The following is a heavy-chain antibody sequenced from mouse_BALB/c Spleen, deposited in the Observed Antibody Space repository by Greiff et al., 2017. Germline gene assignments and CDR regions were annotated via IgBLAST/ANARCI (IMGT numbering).Heavy chain of an antibody. V-gene: IGHV5-4*02. D-gene: IGHD1-1*01. CDR2: ISDGGSYT. CDR1: GFTFSDYY. CDR3: ARDRTTVDY. Sequence: EVQRVESGGGLVKPGGSLKLSCAASGFTFSDYYMYWVRQTPEKRLEWVATISDGGSYTYYPDSVKGRFTISRDNAKNNLYLQMSSLKSEDTAMYYCARDRTTVDYWGQGTTLTVSS. J-gene: IGHJ2*01.